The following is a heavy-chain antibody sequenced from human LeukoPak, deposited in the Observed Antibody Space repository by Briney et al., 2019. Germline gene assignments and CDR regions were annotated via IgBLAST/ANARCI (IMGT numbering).Heavy chain of an antibody. J-gene: IGHJ5*02. CDR1: GGSISTTNYY. V-gene: IGHV4-39*01. CDR2: IYSSGNT. D-gene: IGHD3-3*01. CDR3: ARHSGLRSPFDP. Sequence: SETLSLTCTVSGGSISTTNYYWGWIRQPPGRDLEWIGSIYSSGNTYYNPSLESRVTISVDTSKSQLSLKLTSATAADTSVYYCARHSGLRSPFDPWGQGTLVTVSS.